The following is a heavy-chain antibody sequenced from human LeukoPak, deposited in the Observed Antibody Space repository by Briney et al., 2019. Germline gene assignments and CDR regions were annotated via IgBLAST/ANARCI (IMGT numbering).Heavy chain of an antibody. CDR3: ASAGIVGAAVQAFDI. CDR2: IIPIFGTA. CDR1: GGTFSSYA. V-gene: IGHV1-69*13. J-gene: IGHJ3*02. Sequence: SVKVSCKASGGTFSSYAISWVRQAPGQGLEWMGGIIPIFGTANYAQKFQGRVTITADESTSTAYMELSSLRSEDTAVYYCASAGIVGAAVQAFDIWGQGTMVTVSP. D-gene: IGHD1-26*01.